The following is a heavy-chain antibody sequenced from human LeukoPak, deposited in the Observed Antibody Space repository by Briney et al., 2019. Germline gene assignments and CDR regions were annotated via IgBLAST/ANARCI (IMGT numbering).Heavy chain of an antibody. CDR1: GFTFSSYE. CDR2: ISSSGSTI. D-gene: IGHD4-17*01. V-gene: IGHV3-48*03. Sequence: PGGSLRLSCAASGFTFSSYEMNWVRQAPGKGLEWFSYISSSGSTIYYADPVKGRFTISRDNAENSLYLQMNSLRAEDTAVYYCARDIGDYGNDAFDIWGQGTMVTVSS. J-gene: IGHJ3*02. CDR3: ARDIGDYGNDAFDI.